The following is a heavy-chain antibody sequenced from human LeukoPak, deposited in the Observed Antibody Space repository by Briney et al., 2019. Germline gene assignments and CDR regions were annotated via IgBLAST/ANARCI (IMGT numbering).Heavy chain of an antibody. CDR1: GFTFSSYG. CDR3: AKDRVGATER. Sequence: PGGSLRLSCAASGFTFSSYGMHWVRQAPGKGLEWVAVISYDGGNKYYADSVKGRFTISRDNSKNTLYLQMNSLRAEDTAVYYCAKDRVGATERWGQGTLVTVSS. J-gene: IGHJ4*02. CDR2: ISYDGGNK. V-gene: IGHV3-30*18. D-gene: IGHD1-26*01.